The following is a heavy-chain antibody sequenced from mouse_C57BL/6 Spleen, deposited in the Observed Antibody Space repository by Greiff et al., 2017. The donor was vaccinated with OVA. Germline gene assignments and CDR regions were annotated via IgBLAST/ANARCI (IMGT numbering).Heavy chain of an antibody. J-gene: IGHJ3*01. CDR2: ISSGGSYT. D-gene: IGHD2-4*01. CDR3: ARLYDYDEGAWFAC. Sequence: EVKLVESGGDLVKPGGSLKLSCAASGFTFSSYGMSWVRQTPDKRLEWVATISSGGSYTYYPDSVKGRFTISRDNAKNTLYLQMSSLKSEDTAMYYCARLYDYDEGAWFACWGKGTLVTVSA. V-gene: IGHV5-6*01. CDR1: GFTFSSYG.